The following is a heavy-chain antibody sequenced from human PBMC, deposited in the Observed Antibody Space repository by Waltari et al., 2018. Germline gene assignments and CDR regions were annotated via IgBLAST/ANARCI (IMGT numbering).Heavy chain of an antibody. Sequence: QLQLQESGPRLAKPSETLSLTCTVSGASISSNHYYWAWIRQPPGKGLEWIGFILYSGSTYYNPSLSSRVAISVDTSKNQFSLRLNSAIAADTAVYYCARRVVTTGGVDYWGQGTLVTVSS. V-gene: IGHV4-39*07. CDR1: GASISSNHYY. J-gene: IGHJ4*02. CDR3: ARRVVTTGGVDY. D-gene: IGHD2-21*02. CDR2: ILYSGST.